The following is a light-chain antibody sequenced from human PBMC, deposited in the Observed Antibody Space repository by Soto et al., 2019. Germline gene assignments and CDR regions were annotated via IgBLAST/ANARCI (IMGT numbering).Light chain of an antibody. V-gene: IGKV1-27*01. CDR3: QKYNGAPPFT. J-gene: IGKJ3*01. CDR1: QGISNY. CDR2: ATS. Sequence: DIQMTQSPSSLSASVGDRVTITCRASQGISNYLAWYQQRPGKVPKLLIYATSTLQSGVPSRFSGSGSWTDFTLTISSLRPEDVATYYCQKYNGAPPFTFGPGTKVNIK.